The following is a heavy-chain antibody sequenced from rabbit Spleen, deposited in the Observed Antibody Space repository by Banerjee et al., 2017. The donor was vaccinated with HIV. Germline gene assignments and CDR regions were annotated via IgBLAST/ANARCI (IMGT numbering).Heavy chain of an antibody. Sequence: QEQLEESGGDLVKPGASLTLTCTASGFSFSNNYVMCWVRQAPGKGLEWIACISAGSSGSTYYASWAKGRFTISKTSSTTVTLQMTSLTAADTAAYFCARDAYSRGWGIILYYFNLWGQGTLVTVS. V-gene: IGHV1S45*01. D-gene: IGHD4-1*01. CDR1: GFSFSNNYV. CDR3: ARDAYSRGWGIILYYFNL. CDR2: ISAGSSGST. J-gene: IGHJ4*01.